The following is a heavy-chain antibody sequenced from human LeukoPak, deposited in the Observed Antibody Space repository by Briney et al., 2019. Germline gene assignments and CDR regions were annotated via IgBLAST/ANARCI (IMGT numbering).Heavy chain of an antibody. CDR3: ARAYSSGWYVGY. V-gene: IGHV1-69*06. CDR2: IIPIFGTA. CDR1: GGTFSSYA. J-gene: IGHJ4*02. Sequence: ASVKVSCKASGGTFSSYAISWVRQAPGQGLEWMGGIIPIFGTANYAQKFQGRVTITADKSTSTAYMEQSSLRSEDTAVYYCARAYSSGWYVGYWGQGTLVTVSS. D-gene: IGHD6-19*01.